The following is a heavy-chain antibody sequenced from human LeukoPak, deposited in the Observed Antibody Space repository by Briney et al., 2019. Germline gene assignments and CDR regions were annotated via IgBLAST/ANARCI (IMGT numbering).Heavy chain of an antibody. CDR1: GFTFSSYE. D-gene: IGHD3-22*01. Sequence: PGGSLRLSCAASGFTFSSYEMNWVRQAPGKGLEWVSYISSSGSTIYYADSVKGRFTISRDNAKNSLYLQMNSLRAEDTAVYYCARVYYYDSSGYTRGAFDIWGQGTMVTVSS. CDR3: ARVYYYDSSGYTRGAFDI. J-gene: IGHJ3*02. CDR2: ISSSGSTI. V-gene: IGHV3-48*03.